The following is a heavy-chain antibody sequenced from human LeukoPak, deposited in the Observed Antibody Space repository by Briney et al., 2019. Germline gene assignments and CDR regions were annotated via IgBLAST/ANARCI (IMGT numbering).Heavy chain of an antibody. CDR2: ISSNGGST. V-gene: IGHV3-64*04. CDR3: ARDSPGIMIFGVVTPN. J-gene: IGHJ4*02. Sequence: GGSLRLSCSASGFTFSSYAMHWVRQAPGKGLEYVSAISSNGGSTYYADSVKGRFTISRDNSKNTLYLQMNSLRAEDTAVYYCARDSPGIMIFGVVTPNGGQGTLVTVSS. CDR1: GFTFSSYA. D-gene: IGHD3-3*01.